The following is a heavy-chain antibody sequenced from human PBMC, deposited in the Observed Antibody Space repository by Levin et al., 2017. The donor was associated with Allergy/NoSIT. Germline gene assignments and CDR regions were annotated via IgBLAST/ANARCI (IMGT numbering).Heavy chain of an antibody. CDR1: GGSISSSYW. CDR2: IKQDGRGK. Sequence: ETLSLTCAVSGGSISSSYWWSWVRQPPGKGLEWVAIIKQDGRGKYYVDSVKGRFTISRDNAKSSLYLKMNSLRGEDTAVDYWARGGGTYDYWGQGTLVTVSS. CDR3: ARGGGTYDY. J-gene: IGHJ4*02. D-gene: IGHD1/OR15-1a*01. V-gene: IGHV3-7*04.